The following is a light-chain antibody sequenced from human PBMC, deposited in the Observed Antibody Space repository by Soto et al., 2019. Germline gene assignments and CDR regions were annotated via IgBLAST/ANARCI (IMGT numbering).Light chain of an antibody. Sequence: DIVMTQSPLSLPVTLGESASIACRSIQSRLHSNGHNSLDLYLQKPGQSPQLLIYVGSNRAAGGPDRCSGSRAGRDFILRISRVEAADVGVYYCMQALNTPPYTFGQGTKLEIK. CDR2: VGS. J-gene: IGKJ2*01. CDR3: MQALNTPPYT. CDR1: QSRLHSNGHNS. V-gene: IGKV2-28*01.